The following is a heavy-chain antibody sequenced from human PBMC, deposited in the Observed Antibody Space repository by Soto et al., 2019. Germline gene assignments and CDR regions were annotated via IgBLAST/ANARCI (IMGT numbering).Heavy chain of an antibody. V-gene: IGHV4-30-2*06. Sequence: SETLSLTCAVSGGSISTTGSSWMWIRQSPGKGLEWLGYISYIGVTYYNPSLKSRGSMSLDRSKNQFSLRLTSVTAADTALYYCARDLCGGGSCYVAYWGRGARVPVS. CDR1: GGSISTTGSS. CDR2: ISYIGVT. J-gene: IGHJ4*02. CDR3: ARDLCGGGSCYVAY. D-gene: IGHD2-15*01.